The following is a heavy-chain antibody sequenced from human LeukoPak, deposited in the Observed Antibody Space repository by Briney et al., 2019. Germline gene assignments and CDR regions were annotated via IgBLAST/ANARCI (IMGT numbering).Heavy chain of an antibody. D-gene: IGHD3-9*01. J-gene: IGHJ5*02. Sequence: ASVKVSCKASGYTFTDYYMHWVRQAPGQGLEWMGWINPNSGGTNYAQKFQGRVTMTRDTSISTAYMELSRLRSDDTAVYYCARVRYDILTGYNNWFDPWGQGTLVTVSS. CDR1: GYTFTDYY. V-gene: IGHV1-2*02. CDR2: INPNSGGT. CDR3: ARVRYDILTGYNNWFDP.